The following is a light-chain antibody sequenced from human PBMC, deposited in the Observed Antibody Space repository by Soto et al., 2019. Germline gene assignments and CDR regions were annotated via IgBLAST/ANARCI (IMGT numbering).Light chain of an antibody. CDR3: LLYYGGQLGV. J-gene: IGLJ2*01. CDR2: STS. Sequence: QAVVTQEPSLTVSPGGTVTLTCASSTGAVTSGYYPNWFQQKPGQAPRALIYSTSNKYSWTPARFSGSLLGGKAALTLSGVQPEYEAEYYCLLYYGGQLGVFGGGTKVTVL. CDR1: TGAVTSGYY. V-gene: IGLV7-43*01.